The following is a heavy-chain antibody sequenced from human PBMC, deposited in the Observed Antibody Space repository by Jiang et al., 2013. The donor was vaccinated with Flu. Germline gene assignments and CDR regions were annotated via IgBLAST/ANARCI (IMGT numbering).Heavy chain of an antibody. CDR2: ISAYNGNT. Sequence: SGAEVKKPGASVKVSCKASGYTFTSYGISWVRQAPGQGLEWMGWISAYNGNTNYAQKLQGRVTMTTDTSTSTAYMELRSLRSDDTAVYYCARGTFQGDYDFWNRYYYGMDVWGQGTTVTVSS. CDR3: ARGTFQGDYDFWNRYYYGMDV. D-gene: IGHD3-3*01. V-gene: IGHV1-18*01. CDR1: GYTFTSYG. J-gene: IGHJ6*02.